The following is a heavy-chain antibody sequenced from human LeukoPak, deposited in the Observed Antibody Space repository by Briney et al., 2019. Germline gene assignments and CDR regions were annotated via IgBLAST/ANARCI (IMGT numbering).Heavy chain of an antibody. V-gene: IGHV1-2*02. Sequence: ASVKVSCKASGYTFTGYYMHWGRQTPGQGLEGMGWINPNSGGTNYAQKFQGRVTITADESTSTAYMELSSLRSEDTAVYYCARANIGARLRLGELSSFDYWGQGTLVTVSS. D-gene: IGHD3-16*02. CDR3: ARANIGARLRLGELSSFDY. CDR1: GYTFTGYY. J-gene: IGHJ4*02. CDR2: INPNSGGT.